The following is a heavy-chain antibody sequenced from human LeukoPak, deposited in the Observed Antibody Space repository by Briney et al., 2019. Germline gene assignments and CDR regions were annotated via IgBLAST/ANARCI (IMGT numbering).Heavy chain of an antibody. J-gene: IGHJ4*02. CDR2: CLCGST. Sequence: CLCGSTNYNPSLKSRVTISLDTSKNQFSLKLSSVTAADTAVYYCARGENGYETDFDYWGQGTLVTVSS. D-gene: IGHD5-18*01. V-gene: IGHV4-59*09. CDR3: ARGENGYETDFDY.